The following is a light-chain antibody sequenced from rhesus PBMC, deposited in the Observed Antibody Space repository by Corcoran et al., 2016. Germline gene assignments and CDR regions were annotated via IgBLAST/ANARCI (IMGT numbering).Light chain of an antibody. V-gene: IGKV3-24*04. CDR1: QSVGSY. Sequence: ETVVTQSPATLSLSPGERATLSCRASQSVGSYLAWYQQKPGQAPRLLIYGASSRATGLPDRFSGSGSGTDCTHTISSLEPEDVGVYYCQQSSNLYSFGQGTKVEIK. J-gene: IGKJ2*01. CDR2: GAS. CDR3: QQSSNLYS.